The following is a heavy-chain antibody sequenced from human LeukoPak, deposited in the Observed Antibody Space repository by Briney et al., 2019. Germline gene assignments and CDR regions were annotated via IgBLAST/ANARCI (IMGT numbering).Heavy chain of an antibody. CDR3: ARDLVYGGIDY. Sequence: SETLSLTCTVSGDSISSGSHYWSWIRQPAGKGLEWIGRIYTSGSTNSNPSLKSRVTISVDTSKNQLSLRLSSVTAADTAVYYCARDLVYGGIDYWGQGTLVTVSS. CDR1: GDSISSGSHY. J-gene: IGHJ4*02. V-gene: IGHV4-61*02. D-gene: IGHD4-23*01. CDR2: IYTSGST.